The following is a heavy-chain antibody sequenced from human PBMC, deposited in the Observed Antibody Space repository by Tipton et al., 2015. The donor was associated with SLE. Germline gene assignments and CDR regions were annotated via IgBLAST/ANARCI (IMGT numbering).Heavy chain of an antibody. J-gene: IGHJ6*02. CDR2: INHSGST. CDR1: GGSFSGYY. CDR3: ASRELRFLEFGYYSYGVDV. D-gene: IGHD3-3*01. Sequence: TLSLTCAVYGGSFSGYYWSWFRQPPGKGLEWIGEINHSGSTNYNPSLKSRVTISIDTSKNQFSLKLTSVTAADMAVYYCASRELRFLEFGYYSYGVDVWGHGTTVTVSS. V-gene: IGHV4-34*01.